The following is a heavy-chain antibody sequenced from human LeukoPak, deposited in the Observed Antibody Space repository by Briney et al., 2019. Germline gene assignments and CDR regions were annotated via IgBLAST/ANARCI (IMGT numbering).Heavy chain of an antibody. J-gene: IGHJ4*02. D-gene: IGHD3-9*01. Sequence: PGGSLRLSCAASGFSFGGYAMTWVRRAPGKGLEWVSSITYNGAATYYLDSVKARFTISRDNSRSTLYLQMDSLTAEDTALYYCAKDGLYFDGSTHIYYFDSWGQGTLVAVSS. V-gene: IGHV3-23*01. CDR1: GFSFGGYA. CDR3: AKDGLYFDGSTHIYYFDS. CDR2: ITYNGAAT.